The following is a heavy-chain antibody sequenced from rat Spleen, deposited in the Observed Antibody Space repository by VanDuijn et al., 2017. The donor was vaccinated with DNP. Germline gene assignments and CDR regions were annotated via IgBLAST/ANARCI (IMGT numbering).Heavy chain of an antibody. V-gene: IGHV5-25*01. D-gene: IGHD5-1*01. Sequence: EVQLVESGGGLVQPGGSMKLSCAASGFTFTDFYMAWVRQAPKKGLEWVAYISTDGGSTYYRDSVKGRFTISRDNAKSTLYLQMDSLRSEDTATYYCTRPGSPYYFDHWGQGVMVTVSS. CDR1: GFTFTDFY. CDR3: TRPGSPYYFDH. J-gene: IGHJ2*01. CDR2: ISTDGGST.